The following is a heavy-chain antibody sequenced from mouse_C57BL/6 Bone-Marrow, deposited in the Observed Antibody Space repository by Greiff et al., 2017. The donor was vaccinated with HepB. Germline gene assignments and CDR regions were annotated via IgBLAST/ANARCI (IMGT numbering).Heavy chain of an antibody. D-gene: IGHD1-1*01. J-gene: IGHJ2*01. CDR2: ISSGGDYI. CDR3: TRDLYYYGSSHFDY. Sequence: EVKLLESGEGLVKPGGSLKLSCAASGFTFSSYAMSWVRQTPEKRLEWVAYISSGGDYIYYADTVKGRFTISRDNARNTLYLQMSSLKSEDTAMYYRTRDLYYYGSSHFDYWGQGTTLTVSS. V-gene: IGHV5-9-1*02. CDR1: GFTFSSYA.